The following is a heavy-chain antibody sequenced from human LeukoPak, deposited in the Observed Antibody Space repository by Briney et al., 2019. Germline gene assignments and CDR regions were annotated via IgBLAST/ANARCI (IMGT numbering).Heavy chain of an antibody. CDR3: AREIGNVFDI. CDR1: GFTVSSNS. D-gene: IGHD3-10*01. CDR2: IYSGGNT. Sequence: GGSLRLSCTVSGFTVSSNSMSWVRQAPGKGLEWVSFIYSGGNTHNSDSVKGRFTISRDNSKNTLYLQMNSLRAEDTAVYYCAREIGNVFDIWGQGTMVTVSS. V-gene: IGHV3-53*01. J-gene: IGHJ3*02.